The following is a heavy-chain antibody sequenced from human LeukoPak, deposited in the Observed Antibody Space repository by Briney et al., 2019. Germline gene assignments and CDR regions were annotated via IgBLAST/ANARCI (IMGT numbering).Heavy chain of an antibody. Sequence: ASVKASCKASGYTFPNYGITWVRQAPGQGLEWMGWISTHNGDTNYAQNLQDRVTMTTDTSTSTAYMELRSLRSDDTAVYYCARDRGRISDYYASGRSLHYCVDVWGKGTTVTVSS. CDR3: ARDRGRISDYYASGRSLHYCVDV. D-gene: IGHD3-10*01. V-gene: IGHV1-18*01. J-gene: IGHJ6*03. CDR1: GYTFPNYG. CDR2: ISTHNGDT.